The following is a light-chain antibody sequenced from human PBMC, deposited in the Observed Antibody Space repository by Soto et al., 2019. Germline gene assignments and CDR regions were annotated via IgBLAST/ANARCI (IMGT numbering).Light chain of an antibody. CDR1: QGIRTD. J-gene: IGKJ1*01. Sequence: DRVTITCRASQGIRTDLGWYQQTPGKAPKLLISGASSLQSGVPSRFSGSGSGADFTLTISSLQPEDSATYYCLQDYSYPRTFGQGTKVDIK. CDR3: LQDYSYPRT. V-gene: IGKV1-6*01. CDR2: GAS.